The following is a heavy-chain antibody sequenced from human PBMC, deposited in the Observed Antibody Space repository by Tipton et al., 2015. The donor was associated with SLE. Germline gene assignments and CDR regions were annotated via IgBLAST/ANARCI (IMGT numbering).Heavy chain of an antibody. CDR1: GGSFSGYY. V-gene: IGHV4-34*01. J-gene: IGHJ4*02. CDR3: ATSPLWFGGYYFDY. CDR2: INHRGST. Sequence: TLSLTCAVYGGSFSGYYWSWIRQPPGKGVEWIGEINHRGSTNYNPSLKSRVTISVDTSKNQFSLKLSSVTAADTAVYYCATSPLWFGGYYFDYWGQGTLVTVSS. D-gene: IGHD3-10*01.